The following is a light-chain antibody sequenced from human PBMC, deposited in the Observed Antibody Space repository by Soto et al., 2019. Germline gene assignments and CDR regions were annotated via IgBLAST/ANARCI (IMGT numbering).Light chain of an antibody. CDR3: QQRSNLLT. J-gene: IGKJ4*01. CDR2: DAS. V-gene: IGKV3-11*01. Sequence: EIVLTQSPATLSLSPGERATHSCRASQSVRSYLAWYRQKPGQVRRLLIYDASKRATVIPARFSGSGSGTDFTLTISSLEPEDFAIYYCQQRSNLLTFGGGTKVEIK. CDR1: QSVRSY.